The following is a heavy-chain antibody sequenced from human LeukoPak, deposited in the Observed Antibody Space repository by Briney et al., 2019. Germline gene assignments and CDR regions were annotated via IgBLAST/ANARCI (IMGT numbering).Heavy chain of an antibody. CDR2: IKSKTDGGTI. D-gene: IGHD1-26*01. Sequence: GGSLRLSCAASGFTFSNAWMSWVRQAPGKGLEWVGRIKSKTDGGTIDYAAPVKGRFTISRDDSKNTLYLQMSSLKTEDTAVYYCTTEGRSYTTGLDYWGQGTLVTVSS. CDR3: TTEGRSYTTGLDY. J-gene: IGHJ4*02. CDR1: GFTFSNAW. V-gene: IGHV3-15*01.